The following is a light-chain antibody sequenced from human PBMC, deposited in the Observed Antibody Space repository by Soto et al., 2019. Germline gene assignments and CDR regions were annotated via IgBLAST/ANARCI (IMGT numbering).Light chain of an antibody. Sequence: DIPMTQSPSTLSASVGDRVTTTCRASQSISSWLAWYQQKPGKAPKLLIYQASALESGVPSRFSGSGSGTEFTLSITSLQPDDFATYYCQQYNSYPVTFGGGTRVEIK. CDR3: QQYNSYPVT. CDR2: QAS. CDR1: QSISSW. V-gene: IGKV1-5*03. J-gene: IGKJ4*01.